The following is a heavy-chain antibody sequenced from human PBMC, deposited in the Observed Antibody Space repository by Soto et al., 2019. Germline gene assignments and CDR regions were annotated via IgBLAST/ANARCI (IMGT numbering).Heavy chain of an antibody. Sequence: QVHLVESGGGVVQPGRSLRLSCAASGFTFSSFALHWVRQAPGAGLEWVALISHDGRIENYADSVKGRFIISRDNSKNTVYMQMDSLRLEDTGVYYCARDGSPEDFRSGGYWFDPWGQGTQGTVSS. CDR1: GFTFSSFA. D-gene: IGHD3-3*01. CDR3: ARDGSPEDFRSGGYWFDP. V-gene: IGHV3-30-3*01. CDR2: ISHDGRIE. J-gene: IGHJ5*02.